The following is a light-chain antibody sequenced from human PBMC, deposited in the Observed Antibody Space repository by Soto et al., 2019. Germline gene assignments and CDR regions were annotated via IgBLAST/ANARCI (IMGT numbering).Light chain of an antibody. V-gene: IGLV2-14*01. CDR1: SSDVGGYNF. Sequence: QSALPQPASMSGSPGQSITISCTGTSSDVGGYNFVSWYQQHPGKAPRLIIYEVSSRPSGVSYRFSGSKSGNTASLTISGLQAEDEADYYCSSYTLRNTLVLFGGGTKLTVL. CDR2: EVS. CDR3: SSYTLRNTLVL. J-gene: IGLJ3*02.